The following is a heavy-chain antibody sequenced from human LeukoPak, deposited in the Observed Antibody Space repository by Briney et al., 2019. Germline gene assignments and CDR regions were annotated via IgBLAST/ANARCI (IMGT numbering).Heavy chain of an antibody. CDR3: ARGDDSSGYIIN. CDR2: ISSSSSYI. J-gene: IGHJ4*02. Sequence: GGSLRLSCAASGFTFSSYSMNWVRQAPGKGLEWVSSISSSSSYIYYADSVKGRFTISRDNAKNSLYLQMNSLRAEDTAVYYCARGDDSSGYIINWGQGTLVTVSS. CDR1: GFTFSSYS. V-gene: IGHV3-21*01. D-gene: IGHD3-22*01.